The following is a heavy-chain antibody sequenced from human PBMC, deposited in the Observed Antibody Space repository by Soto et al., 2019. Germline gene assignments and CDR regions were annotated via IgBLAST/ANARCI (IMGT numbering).Heavy chain of an antibody. J-gene: IGHJ3*02. Sequence: SETLSLTCTVSGGSVSSGSYYWSWIRQPPGKGLEWLGYIYYSGSTNYNPSLKSRVTISVDTSKNQFSLKLSSVTAADTAVYYCARVGFTYYDFWSGRTAGDAFDIWGQGTMVTVSS. CDR3: ARVGFTYYDFWSGRTAGDAFDI. CDR1: GGSVSSGSYY. D-gene: IGHD3-3*01. CDR2: IYYSGST. V-gene: IGHV4-61*01.